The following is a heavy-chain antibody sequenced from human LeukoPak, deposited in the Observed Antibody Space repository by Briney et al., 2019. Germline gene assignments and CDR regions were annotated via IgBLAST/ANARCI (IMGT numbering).Heavy chain of an antibody. Sequence: SETLSLTCTVSGGSISSGGYYWSWIRQHPGTGLEWIGYIYYSGSTYYNPSLKSRVTISVDMSENQFSLKLSSVTAADTAVYYCANYGAGTYRFDPWGQGTLVTVSS. CDR2: IYYSGST. CDR3: ANYGAGTYRFDP. J-gene: IGHJ5*02. CDR1: GGSISSGGYY. V-gene: IGHV4-31*03. D-gene: IGHD3-10*01.